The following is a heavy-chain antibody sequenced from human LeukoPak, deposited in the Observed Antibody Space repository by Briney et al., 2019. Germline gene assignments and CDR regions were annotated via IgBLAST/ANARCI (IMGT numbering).Heavy chain of an antibody. V-gene: IGHV3-23*01. Sequence: GGSLRLSCAASGFTFSNYAMSWVRQAPGKGLEWVSPIRRSGVGTYYADSVKGRFTISRDNSKNTLYLQMNSLRAEDTAVYYCAKVYSRDYGGNSFFDYWGQGTLVTVSS. D-gene: IGHD4-23*01. CDR1: GFTFSNYA. CDR2: IRRSGVGT. CDR3: AKVYSRDYGGNSFFDY. J-gene: IGHJ4*02.